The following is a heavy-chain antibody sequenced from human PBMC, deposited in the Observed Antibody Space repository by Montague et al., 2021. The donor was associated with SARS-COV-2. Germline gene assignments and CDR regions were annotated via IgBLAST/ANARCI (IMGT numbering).Heavy chain of an antibody. CDR3: ARDSGLKYLERSGSRYDYYGMDV. CDR2: ISSSGTT. CDR1: GGSIGAYY. Sequence: SETLSLTCNVSGGSIGAYYWSWIRQAPGKGPEWIAYISSSGTTYYNPYLKSRITVSVDTSRNQLSLKMTSVTAADSAVYYCARDSGLKYLERSGSRYDYYGMDVWGQGTTVTGSS. D-gene: IGHD3-3*01. V-gene: IGHV4-59*01. J-gene: IGHJ6*02.